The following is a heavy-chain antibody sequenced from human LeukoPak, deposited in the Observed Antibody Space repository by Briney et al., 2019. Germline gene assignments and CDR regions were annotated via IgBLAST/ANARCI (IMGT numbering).Heavy chain of an antibody. CDR3: ARGPSGYHNT. D-gene: IGHD5-12*01. Sequence: GGSLRLSCAASGFTFTDFYMTWIRQAPGKGLQWVAYISDSGTTVDYADSVKGRFSISRDNTENSLYLQMNSLRAEDTAVYCCARGPSGYHNTGGQGTLVTVSS. CDR2: ISDSGTTV. J-gene: IGHJ4*02. V-gene: IGHV3-11*04. CDR1: GFTFTDFY.